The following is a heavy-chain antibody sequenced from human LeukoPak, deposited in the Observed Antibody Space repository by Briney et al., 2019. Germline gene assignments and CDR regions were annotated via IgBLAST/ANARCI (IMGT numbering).Heavy chain of an antibody. D-gene: IGHD2-8*01. CDR3: ARDRLVYAPDAFDI. J-gene: IGHJ3*02. CDR1: RFTFSDYY. Sequence: GGSLRLSWAASRFTFSDYYISWIRHTPGKGLKWVSYISSSGSTIYYADSVKGRFTISRDNAKISLYLQMNSLRAEDTAVYYCARDRLVYAPDAFDIWGQGTMVTVSS. CDR2: ISSSGSTI. V-gene: IGHV3-11*01.